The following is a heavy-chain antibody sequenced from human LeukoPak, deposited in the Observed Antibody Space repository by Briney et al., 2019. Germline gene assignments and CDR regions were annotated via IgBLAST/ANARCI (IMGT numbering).Heavy chain of an antibody. CDR2: INHSGST. Sequence: SETLSLTCAVYGGSFSGYYWSWIRQPPGKGLEWIGEINHSGSTNYNPSLKSRVTISVDTSKNQFSLKLSSVTAADTAVYYCAKVRRVHYYYYMDVWGKGTTVTVSS. CDR1: GGSFSGYY. CDR3: AKVRRVHYYYYMDV. J-gene: IGHJ6*03. D-gene: IGHD3-10*01. V-gene: IGHV4-34*01.